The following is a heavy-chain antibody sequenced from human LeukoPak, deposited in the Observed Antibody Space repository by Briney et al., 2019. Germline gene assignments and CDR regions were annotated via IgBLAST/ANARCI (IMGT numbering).Heavy chain of an antibody. V-gene: IGHV3-30*04. J-gene: IGHJ6*02. D-gene: IGHD2-15*01. CDR3: ARDYIVVVVAATFGMDV. CDR2: ISYDGSNK. Sequence: PGGSLRLSCAASGFTSSSYAMHWVRQAPGKGLEWVAVISYDGSNKYYADSVKGRFTISRDNSKNTLYLQMNSLRAEDTAVYYCARDYIVVVVAATFGMDVWGQGTTVTVSS. CDR1: GFTSSSYA.